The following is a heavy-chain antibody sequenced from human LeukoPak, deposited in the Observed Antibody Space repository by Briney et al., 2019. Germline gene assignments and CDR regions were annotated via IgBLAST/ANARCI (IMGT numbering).Heavy chain of an antibody. CDR1: GFTFSSSA. Sequence: GGSLRLSCAASGFTFSSSAMSWVRQAPGKGLEWVSAISGSGGGTYYADSVKGRFTISRDNSKNTLYLQMNSLRVEDTAEYYCAKDDFLSVNYYYGMDVWGQGTTVTVSS. CDR2: ISGSGGGT. D-gene: IGHD3/OR15-3a*01. CDR3: AKDDFLSVNYYYGMDV. V-gene: IGHV3-23*01. J-gene: IGHJ6*02.